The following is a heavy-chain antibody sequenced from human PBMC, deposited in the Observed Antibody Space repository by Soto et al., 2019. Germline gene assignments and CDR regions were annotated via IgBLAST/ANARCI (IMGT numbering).Heavy chain of an antibody. CDR1: GFTFSSYS. CDR3: ARDMKVVTANFPFFDY. CDR2: ISSSSSYI. D-gene: IGHD2-21*02. Sequence: PGGSLRLSCAASGFTFSSYSMNWVRQAPGKGLEWVSSISSSSSYIYYADSVKGRFTISRDNAKNSLYLQMNSLRAEDTAVYYCARDMKVVTANFPFFDYWGQGTLVTVSS. J-gene: IGHJ4*02. V-gene: IGHV3-21*01.